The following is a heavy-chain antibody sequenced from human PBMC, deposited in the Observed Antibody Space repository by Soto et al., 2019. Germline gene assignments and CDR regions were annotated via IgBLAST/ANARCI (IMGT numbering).Heavy chain of an antibody. CDR3: ATPRKNYYYYGMDV. CDR2: ISPTGIT. CDR1: GGSFSDYY. V-gene: IGHV4-34*01. J-gene: IGHJ6*02. Sequence: SETLSLTCAAYGGSFSDYYWSWIRQPPGKGLEWVGEISPTGITKYNPSLKSRVTISVDASKNQFSLKLTSVTAADTAVYYCATPRKNYYYYGMDVWGQGTTVTVSS.